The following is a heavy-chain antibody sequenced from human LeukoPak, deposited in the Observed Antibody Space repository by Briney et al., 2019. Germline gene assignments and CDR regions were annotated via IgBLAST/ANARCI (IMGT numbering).Heavy chain of an antibody. Sequence: NPSETLSLTCTVSGGSISSYYWHWIRQPPGKGLEWIGYIYYSGSTNYNPSLKSRVTISVDTSKNQFSLKLSSVTAADTAVYYCASVAYGDYVWGNWFDPWGQGTLVTVSS. CDR1: GGSISSYY. CDR2: IYYSGST. CDR3: ASVAYGDYVWGNWFDP. J-gene: IGHJ5*02. D-gene: IGHD4-17*01. V-gene: IGHV4-59*08.